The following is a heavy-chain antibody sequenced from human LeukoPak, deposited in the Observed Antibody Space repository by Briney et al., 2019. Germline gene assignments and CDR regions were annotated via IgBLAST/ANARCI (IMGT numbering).Heavy chain of an antibody. V-gene: IGHV3-73*01. CDR1: GFTFRASA. D-gene: IGHD4-23*01. CDR2: IRGKADNYAT. Sequence: GGSLRLSCAASGFTFRASAVHWVRQASGRGLEWLGRIRGKADNYATSYSASVQGRFTISRDDFTDTVYLQLHSLKTEDTAVYYCTRPRGSSDYGGNSTWGQGTLVTVSS. J-gene: IGHJ4*02. CDR3: TRPRGSSDYGGNST.